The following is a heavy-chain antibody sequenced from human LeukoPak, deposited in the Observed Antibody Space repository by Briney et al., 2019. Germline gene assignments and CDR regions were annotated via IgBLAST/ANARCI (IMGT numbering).Heavy chain of an antibody. Sequence: GGSLRLSCAASGFTFSSYGMHWVRQAPGKGLEWVAFIRYDGSNKYYADSVKGRFTISRDNSKNTLYLQMNSLRPEDTAVYYCAKVRVGTAHFDYWGQGTLVTVSS. CDR3: AKVRVGTAHFDY. J-gene: IGHJ4*02. CDR2: IRYDGSNK. V-gene: IGHV3-30*02. CDR1: GFTFSSYG. D-gene: IGHD2-15*01.